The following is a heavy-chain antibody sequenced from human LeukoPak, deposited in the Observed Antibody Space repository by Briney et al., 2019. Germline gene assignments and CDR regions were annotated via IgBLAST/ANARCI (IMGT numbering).Heavy chain of an antibody. V-gene: IGHV1-2*02. J-gene: IGHJ4*02. CDR3: ARERYSSGYNYFDY. D-gene: IGHD6-19*01. Sequence: ASVKVSCKASGYTFTGYYMHWVRQAPGQGLEWMGWINPNSGGTNYAQKFQGRVTMTRGTSISTAYMELSRLRSDDTAVYYCARERYSSGYNYFDYWGQGTLVTVSS. CDR2: INPNSGGT. CDR1: GYTFTGYY.